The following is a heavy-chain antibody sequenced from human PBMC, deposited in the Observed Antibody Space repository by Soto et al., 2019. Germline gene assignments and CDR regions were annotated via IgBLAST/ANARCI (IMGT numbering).Heavy chain of an antibody. Sequence: SETLSLTCTVSGGSISSGGYYWSWIRQHPGKGLEWIGYIYYSGSTYYNPSLKSRVTISVDTSRNQFSLKLSSVTAADTAVYYCARDGYCSSDSCYSEGLFLYYM. D-gene: IGHD2-15*01. CDR3: ARDGYCSSDSCYSEGLFLYYM. CDR1: GGSISSGGYY. CDR2: IYYSGST. V-gene: IGHV4-31*03. J-gene: IGHJ6*03.